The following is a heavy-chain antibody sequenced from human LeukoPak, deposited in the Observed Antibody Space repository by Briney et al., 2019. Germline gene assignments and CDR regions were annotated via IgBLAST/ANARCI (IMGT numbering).Heavy chain of an antibody. CDR1: GGSISSGGYS. CDR3: ARAGDCSGGSCYYDY. J-gene: IGHJ4*02. D-gene: IGHD2-15*01. V-gene: IGHV4-30-2*01. CDR2: IYHSGST. Sequence: SQTLSLTCAVSGGSISSGGYSWSWIRQPPGKGLEWIGYIYHSGSTYYNPSLKSRVTISVDRSKNQFSLKLSSVNAADTGVYCCARAGDCSGGSCYYDYWGQGTLVSVSS.